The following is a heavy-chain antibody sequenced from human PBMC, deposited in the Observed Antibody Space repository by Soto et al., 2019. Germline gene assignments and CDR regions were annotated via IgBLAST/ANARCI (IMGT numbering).Heavy chain of an antibody. D-gene: IGHD1-1*01. Sequence: GASVKVSCKTSGYMFPSYGISWVRQAPGQGLEWMGWISTYNGNTEYAQGLQGRVTMTTDTSTTTAYMELRSLRSDDTAVYYCTRSTTVGTPPSDHWGQGTLVTVSS. CDR3: TRSTTVGTPPSDH. J-gene: IGHJ4*02. V-gene: IGHV1-18*04. CDR1: GYMFPSYG. CDR2: ISTYNGNT.